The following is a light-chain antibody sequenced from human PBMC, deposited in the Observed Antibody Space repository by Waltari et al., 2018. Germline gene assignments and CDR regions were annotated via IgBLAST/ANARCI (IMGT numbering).Light chain of an antibody. V-gene: IGKV1-39*01. Sequence: DIQMTQSPSSLSASVGDRVTITCRASQRISSYLNWYHQKPGKAPKLLIYAASSLQSGVPSRFRGSASGTDFTLTISSLQPEDFATYYCQQSYSTPQTFGQGAKVEIK. J-gene: IGKJ1*01. CDR1: QRISSY. CDR3: QQSYSTPQT. CDR2: AAS.